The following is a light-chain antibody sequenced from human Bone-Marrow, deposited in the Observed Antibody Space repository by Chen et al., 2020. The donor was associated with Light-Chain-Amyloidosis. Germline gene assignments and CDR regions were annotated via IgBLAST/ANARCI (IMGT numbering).Light chain of an antibody. CDR3: QQYYETPLT. V-gene: IGKV4-1*01. CDR2: WAS. CDR1: QSVLYDANKENY. Sequence: DIVMTQSPDSLAVSLGESATITCKSSQSVLYDANKENYLAWYQQKPGQPPKLLIYWASTRESGVPDRFSGGGSGTDFTLTISSLQAEDVALYYCQQYYETPLTFGGGIRVEIK. J-gene: IGKJ4*01.